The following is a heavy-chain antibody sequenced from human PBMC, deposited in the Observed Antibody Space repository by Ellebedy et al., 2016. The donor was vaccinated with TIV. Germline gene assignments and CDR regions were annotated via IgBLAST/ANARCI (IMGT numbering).Heavy chain of an antibody. Sequence: GESLKISXAASGFTFSSYGMHWVRQAPGKGLEWVAVIWYDGSNKYYADSVKGRFTISRDNSKNTLYLQMNSLRAEDTAVYYCARIRLGGGDYKYWGQGTLVTVSS. D-gene: IGHD4-17*01. CDR3: ARIRLGGGDYKY. CDR1: GFTFSSYG. V-gene: IGHV3-33*01. CDR2: IWYDGSNK. J-gene: IGHJ4*02.